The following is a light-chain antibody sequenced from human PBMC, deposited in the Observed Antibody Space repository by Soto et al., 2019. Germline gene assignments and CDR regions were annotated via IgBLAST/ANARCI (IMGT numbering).Light chain of an antibody. CDR1: QSVSSN. J-gene: IGKJ2*01. CDR3: QQYNNWPPMYT. Sequence: EIVMTQSPATLSVSPGERATLSCRASQSVSSNLAWYQQKPGQAPRLLIYGASTRATGISARFRGSGSGTEFTLTISSLQSEDFAVYYCQQYNNWPPMYTFGQGTKLEIK. CDR2: GAS. V-gene: IGKV3-15*01.